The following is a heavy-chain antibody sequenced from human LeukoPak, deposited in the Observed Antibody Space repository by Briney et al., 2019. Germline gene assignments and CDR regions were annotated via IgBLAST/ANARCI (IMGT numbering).Heavy chain of an antibody. Sequence: PSETLSLTCTVSGGSISSYYWGWIRQPPGKGLEWIGSIYYSGNTYYKPSLKSRVTISVDTSKNQFSLKLSSVTAADTAVYYCARHDGSNNLDYWGQGTLVTVSS. CDR2: IYYSGNT. CDR3: ARHDGSNNLDY. V-gene: IGHV4-39*01. CDR1: GGSISSYY. J-gene: IGHJ4*02. D-gene: IGHD1-14*01.